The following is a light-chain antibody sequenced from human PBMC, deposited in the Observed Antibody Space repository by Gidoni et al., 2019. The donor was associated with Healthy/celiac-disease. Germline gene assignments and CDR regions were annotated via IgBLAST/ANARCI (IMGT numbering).Light chain of an antibody. CDR3: AAWDDSLSGVV. V-gene: IGLV1-47*01. Sequence: QSVLTQPPSASGTPGPRVTISCSGSSSNIGSNYVYWYQQHPGTAPKLLIYRNNQRPSGVPDRFSGSKSGTSASLAISGLRSEDEADYYCAAWDDSLSGVVFGGGTKLTVL. CDR2: RNN. CDR1: SSNIGSNY. J-gene: IGLJ2*01.